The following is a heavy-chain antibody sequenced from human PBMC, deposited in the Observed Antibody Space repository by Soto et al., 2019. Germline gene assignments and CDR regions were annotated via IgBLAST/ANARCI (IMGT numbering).Heavy chain of an antibody. CDR2: INPSGGST. CDR3: ARDGPPSYYYGSGSYFSYGMDV. CDR1: GYTFTSYY. Sequence: VSCKASGYTFTSYYMHWLRQAPGQGLEWMGIINPSGGSTGYAQKFQGRVTMTRDTSTSTVYMELSSLRSEDTAVYYCARDGPPSYYYGSGSYFSYGMDVWGQGTTVTVSS. V-gene: IGHV1-46*01. J-gene: IGHJ6*02. D-gene: IGHD3-10*01.